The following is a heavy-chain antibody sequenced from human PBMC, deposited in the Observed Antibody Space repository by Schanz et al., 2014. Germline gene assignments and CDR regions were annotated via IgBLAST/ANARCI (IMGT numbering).Heavy chain of an antibody. CDR1: RYTFNTYG. Sequence: GPEVKEPGASVKVSCEASRYTFNTYGLNWVRQAPGQGLEWMGWISAYNGNTNYAQKLQGRVTMTTDTSTSTAYMELSSLRSEDTAMYYCARDYYDSSGYYYCDYWGQGTLVTVSS. J-gene: IGHJ4*02. CDR3: ARDYYDSSGYYYCDY. CDR2: ISAYNGNT. D-gene: IGHD3-22*01. V-gene: IGHV1-18*01.